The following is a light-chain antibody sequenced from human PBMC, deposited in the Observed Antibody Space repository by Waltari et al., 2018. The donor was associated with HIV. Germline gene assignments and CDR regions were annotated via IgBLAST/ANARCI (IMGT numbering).Light chain of an antibody. V-gene: IGKV3-15*01. CDR3: QQYYSSPT. CDR2: GAG. Sequence: EILMTQSPATLAVSPGDRATLSCKASQSAATNIAWYQQKPGQPIRLLIYGAGTTATGVSGRFSGSGSGIDFSLTINNLQSYDSAVYFCQQYYSSPTFGQGTKVEV. J-gene: IGKJ2*01. CDR1: QSAATN.